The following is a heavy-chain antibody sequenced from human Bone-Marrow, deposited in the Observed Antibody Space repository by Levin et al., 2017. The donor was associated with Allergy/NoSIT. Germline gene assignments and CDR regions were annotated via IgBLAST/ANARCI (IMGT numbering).Heavy chain of an antibody. CDR2: IYHSGST. J-gene: IGHJ4*02. D-gene: IGHD3-22*01. CDR3: VIDGWLPDPRLDY. V-gene: IGHV4-38-2*02. CDR1: GSSISSGYY. Sequence: KPSETLSLTCTVSGSSISSGYYWGWIRQPPGKGLEWIGSIYHSGSTYYNPSLKSRVTISVDTSKNQFSLKLSSVTAADTAVYYCVIDGWLPDPRLDYWGQGTLVTVSS.